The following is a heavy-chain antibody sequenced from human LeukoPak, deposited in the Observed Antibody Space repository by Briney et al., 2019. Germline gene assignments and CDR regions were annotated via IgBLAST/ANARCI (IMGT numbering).Heavy chain of an antibody. V-gene: IGHV1-24*01. D-gene: IGHD3-22*01. CDR1: GYTLTELS. Sequence: ASVKVSCKVSGYTLTELSMHWVRQAPGKGLEWMGGFDPEDGETIYAQKFQGRVTMTEDTSTDTAYMELSSLRSEDTAVYYCARDMFSSGYSGYWGQGTLVTVSS. J-gene: IGHJ4*02. CDR3: ARDMFSSGYSGY. CDR2: FDPEDGET.